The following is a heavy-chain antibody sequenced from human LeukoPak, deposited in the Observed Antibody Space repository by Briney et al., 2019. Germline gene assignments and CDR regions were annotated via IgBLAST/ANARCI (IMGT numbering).Heavy chain of an antibody. CDR1: GFSFTSYW. J-gene: IGHJ4*02. Sequence: GESLKISCKGSGFSFTSYWIGWVRQMPGKGLEWMGIIYPGDSDTRYSPSFQGQVTISADKSISTAYLQWSSLEASDTAMYYCARGSGSYHTAYMNWGQGTLVTVSS. CDR2: IYPGDSDT. CDR3: ARGSGSYHTAYMN. V-gene: IGHV5-51*01. D-gene: IGHD1-26*01.